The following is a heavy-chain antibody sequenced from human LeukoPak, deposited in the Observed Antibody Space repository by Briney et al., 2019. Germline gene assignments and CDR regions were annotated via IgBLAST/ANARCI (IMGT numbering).Heavy chain of an antibody. V-gene: IGHV4-59*01. J-gene: IGHJ4*02. Sequence: SETLSLTCTVSGGFISTYYWSWIRQPPGKGLEWIGYIYYRGSSNYNPSLKSRVTISVDTSKNQISLKLSSVTAADTAVYYCARDHHSSSWSLGNYFDYWGQGTLVTVST. CDR1: GGFISTYY. CDR2: IYYRGSS. D-gene: IGHD6-13*01. CDR3: ARDHHSSSWSLGNYFDY.